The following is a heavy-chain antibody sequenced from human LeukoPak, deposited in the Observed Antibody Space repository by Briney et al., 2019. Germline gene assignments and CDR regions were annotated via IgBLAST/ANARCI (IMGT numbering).Heavy chain of an antibody. J-gene: IGHJ4*02. Sequence: GESLQISCEGSGYSFTTSWIGWVRQMPGKGLEWMGIIYPGDSDTTYSPSFQGQVTISADKSISTAYLQWSSLKASDSAMYYCARSRVPGVPGDFDYWGQGTLVTVSS. CDR3: ARSRVPGVPGDFDY. D-gene: IGHD3-10*01. CDR1: GYSFTTSW. CDR2: IYPGDSDT. V-gene: IGHV5-51*01.